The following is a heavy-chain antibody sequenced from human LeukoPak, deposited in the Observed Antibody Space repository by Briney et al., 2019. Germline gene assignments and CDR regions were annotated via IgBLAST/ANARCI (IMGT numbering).Heavy chain of an antibody. CDR3: ARGGRSGYGYFDY. D-gene: IGHD6-25*01. Sequence: RASVKVSCKASEYTFTDYYIHWIRQAPGQGLEWMGRISPNTGGTDHAQEFRDKITMTRDTSISTAYIELSRLISDDTAVYYCARGGRSGYGYFDYWGQGTLVTVSS. CDR1: EYTFTDYY. J-gene: IGHJ4*02. V-gene: IGHV1-2*06. CDR2: ISPNTGGT.